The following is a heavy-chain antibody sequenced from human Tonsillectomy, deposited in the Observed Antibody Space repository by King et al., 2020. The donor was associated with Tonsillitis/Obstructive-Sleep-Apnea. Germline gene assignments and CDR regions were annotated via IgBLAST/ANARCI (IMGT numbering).Heavy chain of an antibody. CDR2: ISGSGGTT. CDR3: AKDAVTEGASLAFDF. J-gene: IGHJ4*02. CDR1: GFNFNTYT. V-gene: IGHV3-23*04. D-gene: IGHD4-17*01. Sequence: VQLVESGGGLVQPGGSLRLSCAVSGFNFNTYTMSWVRQAPGKGLEWVSTISGSGGTTYYADSVKGRFTISRDNFNKILYLQVNSLRAGDTAVYYCAKDAVTEGASLAFDFWGQGTLVTVSS.